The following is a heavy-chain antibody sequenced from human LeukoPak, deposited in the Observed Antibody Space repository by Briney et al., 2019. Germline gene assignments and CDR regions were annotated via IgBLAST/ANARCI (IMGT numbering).Heavy chain of an antibody. CDR2: ISGSGGST. CDR1: GFPFSSYA. V-gene: IGHV3-23*01. CDR3: AKGTYQPLLWVFDY. J-gene: IGHJ4*02. D-gene: IGHD2-2*01. Sequence: GGSLRHSCAASGFPFSSYAMSWVGQAPGKGLEWFSAISGSGGSTYYADSVKGRFTISRDNSKNTLYLQMNSLRAEDTAVYYCAKGTYQPLLWVFDYWGQGTLVTVSS.